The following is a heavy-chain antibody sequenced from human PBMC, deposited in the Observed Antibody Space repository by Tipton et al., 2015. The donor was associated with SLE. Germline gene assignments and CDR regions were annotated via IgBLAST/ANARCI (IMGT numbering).Heavy chain of an antibody. D-gene: IGHD3-10*01. J-gene: IGHJ2*01. V-gene: IGHV4-34*01. Sequence: LRLSCAVYGGSFSGYYWSWVRQPPGKGLEWIGEINHSGSTNYNPSLKSRVTISVDTSKNQFSLKLSSVTAADTAVYYCARRLRGRYFDLWGRGTLVTVSS. CDR1: GGSFSGYY. CDR3: ARRLRGRYFDL. CDR2: INHSGST.